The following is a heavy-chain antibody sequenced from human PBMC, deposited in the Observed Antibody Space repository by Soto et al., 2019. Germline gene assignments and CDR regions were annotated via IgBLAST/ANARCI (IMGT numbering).Heavy chain of an antibody. Sequence: QVQLVQSGAEVKKPGASVKVSCKASGYTFTSYAMHWVRQAPGQRLEWMGWINAGNGNTKYSQKFQGRVTITRDTSASTAYMELSSLRSEDTAVYYCARYWAAAGTSDYWGQGTLVTVSS. V-gene: IGHV1-3*01. CDR1: GYTFTSYA. J-gene: IGHJ4*02. CDR3: ARYWAAAGTSDY. D-gene: IGHD6-13*01. CDR2: INAGNGNT.